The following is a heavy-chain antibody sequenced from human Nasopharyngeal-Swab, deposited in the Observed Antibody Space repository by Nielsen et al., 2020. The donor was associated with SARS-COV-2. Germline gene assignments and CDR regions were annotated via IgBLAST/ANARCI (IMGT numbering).Heavy chain of an antibody. CDR1: GFIFSGYG. D-gene: IGHD3-9*01. CDR3: AKDRYFAHYYFDY. J-gene: IGHJ4*02. Sequence: GESLKISCAASGFIFSGYGMHLVRQAPGKGLEWVALISYDGSNKFYADSVKGRFTISRDNSKNTLYLQMNSLRAEDTAVYYCAKDRYFAHYYFDYWGQGTLVTVSS. V-gene: IGHV3-30*18. CDR2: ISYDGSNK.